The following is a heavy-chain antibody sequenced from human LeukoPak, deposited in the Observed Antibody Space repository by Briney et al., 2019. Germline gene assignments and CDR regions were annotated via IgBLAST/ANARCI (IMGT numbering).Heavy chain of an antibody. J-gene: IGHJ4*02. CDR2: IRGSGGST. CDR1: GFTFSSYA. CDR3: AKDFSSSGWYR. D-gene: IGHD6-19*01. Sequence: GGSLRLSCAASGFTFSSYAMSWVRQAPGKGLEWVSAIRGSGGSTYYADSVKGRFTISRDNSKNTLYLQMNSLRAEDTAVYYCAKDFSSSGWYRWGQGTLVTVSS. V-gene: IGHV3-23*01.